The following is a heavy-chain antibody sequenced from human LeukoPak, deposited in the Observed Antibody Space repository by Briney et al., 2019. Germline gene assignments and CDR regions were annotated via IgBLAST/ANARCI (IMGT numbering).Heavy chain of an antibody. CDR1: GYKFTNYW. V-gene: IGHV5-51*01. CDR3: ARHIGPSGSYIDY. CDR2: IYPRDSDT. Sequence: GESLKISCKGSGYKFTNYWIAWVRQMPGQGLEWLGIIYPRDSDTRYSPSFQGQVTISADKSISTAYLQWSSLKASDTAMYYCARHIGPSGSYIDYWGQGTLVTVSS. J-gene: IGHJ4*02. D-gene: IGHD1-26*01.